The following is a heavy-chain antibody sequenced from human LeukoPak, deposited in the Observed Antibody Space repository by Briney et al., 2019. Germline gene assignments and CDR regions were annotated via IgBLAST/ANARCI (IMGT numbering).Heavy chain of an antibody. Sequence: GGSLRLSCAASGFTFSSYAMSWVRQAPGKGLEWVAVISYDGSNKYYADSVKGRFTISRDNSKNTLYLQMNSLRAEDTAVYYCAKELGDYVWGSPLDYWGQGTLVTVSS. CDR1: GFTFSSYA. CDR2: ISYDGSNK. J-gene: IGHJ4*02. V-gene: IGHV3-30*18. CDR3: AKELGDYVWGSPLDY. D-gene: IGHD3-16*01.